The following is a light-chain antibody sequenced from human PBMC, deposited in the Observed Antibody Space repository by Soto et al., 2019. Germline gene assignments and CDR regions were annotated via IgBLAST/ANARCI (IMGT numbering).Light chain of an antibody. J-gene: IGLJ1*01. CDR3: CSYVGATTYV. Sequence: QSVLTQPPSASGSPGQSVTISCTGASSDVGGYSYVSWYQQHPGKAPKLMIYEGIKRPSGVSNRFSGSNSGSTASLTISGLQAEDEADYYCCSYVGATTYVFGTGTKLTVL. CDR1: SSDVGGYSY. CDR2: EGI. V-gene: IGLV2-8*01.